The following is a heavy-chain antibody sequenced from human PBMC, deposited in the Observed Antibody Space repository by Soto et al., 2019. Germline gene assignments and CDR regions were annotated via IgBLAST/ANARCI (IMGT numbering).Heavy chain of an antibody. CDR3: AKRSVSGTYSPFDY. CDR2: INEDSTNT. Sequence: HPGGSLRLSCTGSGFTFSNFDLTWVRQAAGKGLEWISAINEDSTNTYHADSVKGRFTISRDNSKNTLYLQLSSLRADDTAIYYCAKRSVSGTYSPFDYWGQGTLVTVSS. CDR1: GFTFSNFD. D-gene: IGHD1-7*01. J-gene: IGHJ4*02. V-gene: IGHV3-23*01.